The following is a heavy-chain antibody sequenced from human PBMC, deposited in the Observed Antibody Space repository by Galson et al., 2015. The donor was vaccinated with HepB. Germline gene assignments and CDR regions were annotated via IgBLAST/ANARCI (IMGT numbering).Heavy chain of an antibody. Sequence: QSGAEVKKPGESLRISCMGSGYSFTSYWISWVRQMPGKGLEWMGRIDPSDSYTNYSPSFQGHVTISADKSISTAYLQWSSLKASDTAMYYCARRSLLGYCSSTSCYQDYYGMDVWGQGTTVTVSS. CDR1: GYSFTSYW. J-gene: IGHJ6*02. CDR3: ARRSLLGYCSSTSCYQDYYGMDV. V-gene: IGHV5-10-1*01. CDR2: IDPSDSYT. D-gene: IGHD2-2*01.